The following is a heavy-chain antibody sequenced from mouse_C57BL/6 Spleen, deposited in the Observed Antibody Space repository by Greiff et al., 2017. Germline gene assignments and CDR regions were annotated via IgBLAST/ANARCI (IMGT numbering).Heavy chain of an antibody. J-gene: IGHJ2*01. CDR2: IYPGDGDT. Sequence: QVHVKQSGAELVKPGASVKISCKASGYAFSSYWMNWVKQRPGKGLEWIGQIYPGDGDTNYNGKFKGKATLTADKSSSTAYMQLSSLTSEDSAVYFCASGDYGNNFDYWGQGTTLTVSS. CDR3: ASGDYGNNFDY. D-gene: IGHD1-1*01. V-gene: IGHV1-80*01. CDR1: GYAFSSYW.